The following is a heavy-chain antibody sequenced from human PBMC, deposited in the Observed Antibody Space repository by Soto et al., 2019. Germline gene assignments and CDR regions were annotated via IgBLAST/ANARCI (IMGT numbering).Heavy chain of an antibody. J-gene: IGHJ4*02. Sequence: SETLSLTCTVSGGSVSSGSYYWSWIRQPPGKGLEWIGYIYYSGSTNYNPSLKSRVTISVDTSKNQFSLKLSSVTAADTAVYYCARDRPLLPYYDFWSGYYGPNYYFDYWGQGTLVTVSS. CDR1: GGSVSSGSYY. D-gene: IGHD3-3*01. CDR3: ARDRPLLPYYDFWSGYYGPNYYFDY. CDR2: IYYSGST. V-gene: IGHV4-61*01.